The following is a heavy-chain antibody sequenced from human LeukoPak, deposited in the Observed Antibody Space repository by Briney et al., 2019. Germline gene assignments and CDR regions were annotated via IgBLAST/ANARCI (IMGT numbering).Heavy chain of an antibody. J-gene: IGHJ4*02. Sequence: SGGSLRLSCAASGFTFDDYAMHWVRQAPGKGLEWVSLISGDGGSTYYADSVKGPFTISRDNSKNSLYLQMNSLRTEDTALYYCARGGGDLRTEDSGSYYFFDYWGQGTLVTVS. V-gene: IGHV3-43*02. CDR2: ISGDGGST. CDR1: GFTFDDYA. D-gene: IGHD1-26*01. CDR3: ARGGGDLRTEDSGSYYFFDY.